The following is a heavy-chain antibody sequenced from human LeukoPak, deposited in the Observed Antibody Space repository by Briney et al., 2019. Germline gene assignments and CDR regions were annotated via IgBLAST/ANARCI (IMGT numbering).Heavy chain of an antibody. V-gene: IGHV3-7*01. CDR2: IKQDGSEK. CDR1: GFTFSSYW. CDR3: ARGSSGWYSNDAFDI. D-gene: IGHD6-19*01. J-gene: IGHJ3*02. Sequence: GGSLRLSCAASGFTFSSYWMSWVRQAPGKGLEWVANIKQDGSEKYYVDSVKGRFTISRGNAKNSLYLQMNSLRAEDTAVYYCARGSSGWYSNDAFDIWGQGTMVTVSS.